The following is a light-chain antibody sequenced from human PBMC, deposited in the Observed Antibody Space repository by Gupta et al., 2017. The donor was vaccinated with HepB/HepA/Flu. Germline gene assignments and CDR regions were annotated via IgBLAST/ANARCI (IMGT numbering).Light chain of an antibody. V-gene: IGLV2-14*03. J-gene: IGLJ2*01. CDR3: SSLTDTPTIVV. CDR2: DVS. Sequence: RAITISCTGIGSAFGDFDHVAWYRQHPGRAPKLFISDVSNRPSGVSRRFSGSKSGNTASLTISGLQAEDEDDYYCSSLTDTPTIVVFGGGTKVTVL. CDR1: GSAFGDFDH.